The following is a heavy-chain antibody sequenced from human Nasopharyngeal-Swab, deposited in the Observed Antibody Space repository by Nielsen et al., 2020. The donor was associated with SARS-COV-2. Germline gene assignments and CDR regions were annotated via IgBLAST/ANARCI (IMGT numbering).Heavy chain of an antibody. Sequence: GESLKISCAMSGVSGFWMSWVLQAPGQGLECVGQSDQDGRETHFADSVSGRFTISRDNAQKSLYLHMNSLRPEDTAVYFCARDNTGTTFDYWGQGTLVTVSS. D-gene: IGHD1-1*01. CDR2: SDQDGRET. CDR3: ARDNTGTTFDY. V-gene: IGHV3-7*01. CDR1: GVSGFW. J-gene: IGHJ4*02.